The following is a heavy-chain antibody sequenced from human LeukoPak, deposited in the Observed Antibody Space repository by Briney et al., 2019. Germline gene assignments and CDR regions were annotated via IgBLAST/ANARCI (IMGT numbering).Heavy chain of an antibody. J-gene: IGHJ6*02. CDR1: GYTLTELS. CDR2: FDPEDGET. Sequence: GASVKVSCKVSGYTLTELSMHWVRQAPGKGLEWMGGFDPEDGETIYAQKFQGRVTMTEDTSTDTAYMELSSLRSEDTAVYYCASTNFLLGYYYYGMDVWGPGTTVTVS. D-gene: IGHD2/OR15-2a*01. CDR3: ASTNFLLGYYYYGMDV. V-gene: IGHV1-24*01.